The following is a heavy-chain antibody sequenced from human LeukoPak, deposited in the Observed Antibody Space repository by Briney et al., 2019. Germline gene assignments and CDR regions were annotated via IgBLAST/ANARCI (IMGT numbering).Heavy chain of an antibody. Sequence: PSDTLSLTCTVSGASITSYYWTWIRQPAGKGLEWIGRTYSSGSTNYNPSLKSRATMSIDTPKNQVSLRLNSVTAADTAVYYCARGSSGYYYGWGQGTLVTVSS. J-gene: IGHJ4*02. V-gene: IGHV4-4*07. CDR2: TYSSGST. CDR1: GASITSYY. D-gene: IGHD3-22*01. CDR3: ARGSSGYYYG.